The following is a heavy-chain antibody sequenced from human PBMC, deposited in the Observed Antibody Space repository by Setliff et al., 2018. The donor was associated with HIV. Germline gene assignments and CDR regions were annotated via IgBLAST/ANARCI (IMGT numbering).Heavy chain of an antibody. CDR1: GFSVSSNY. CDR3: AKELAASGLGYFDS. CDR2: IYAAGST. V-gene: IGHV3-53*01. D-gene: IGHD3-22*01. J-gene: IGHJ4*02. Sequence: GGSLRLSCAASGFSVSSNYMSWVRQAPGKGLEWVSVIYAAGSTYYADSVKGRFTISRDNSKNTVYLQMNSLRAEDTAEYYCAKELAASGLGYFDSWGRGILVTVSS.